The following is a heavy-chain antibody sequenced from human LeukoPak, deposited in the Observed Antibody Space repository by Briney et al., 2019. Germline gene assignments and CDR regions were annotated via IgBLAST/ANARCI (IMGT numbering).Heavy chain of an antibody. CDR3: ARGRYSSSFGDFDY. V-gene: IGHV3-21*01. CDR1: GFTFSSYS. CDR2: ISSSSSYI. D-gene: IGHD6-13*01. Sequence: PGGSLRLSGAASGFTFSSYSMNWVRPPPGKGLEWVSSISSSSSYIYYADSGKGRFTVSRDNAKNSLYLQMNSLRAEDTAVYYCARGRYSSSFGDFDYWGQGTLVTVSS. J-gene: IGHJ4*02.